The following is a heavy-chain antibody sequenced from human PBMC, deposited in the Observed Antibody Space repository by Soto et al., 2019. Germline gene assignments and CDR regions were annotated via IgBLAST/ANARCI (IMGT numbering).Heavy chain of an antibody. Sequence: GGSLRLSCAASGFTFSSYAMHWVRQAPGKGLEWVAVISYDGSNKYYADSVKGRFTISRDNPKNTLYLQMNSLRAEDTAVYYCARAQGRYYDSSGSDYWGQGTLVTVSS. J-gene: IGHJ4*02. V-gene: IGHV3-30-3*01. CDR2: ISYDGSNK. CDR3: ARAQGRYYDSSGSDY. CDR1: GFTFSSYA. D-gene: IGHD3-22*01.